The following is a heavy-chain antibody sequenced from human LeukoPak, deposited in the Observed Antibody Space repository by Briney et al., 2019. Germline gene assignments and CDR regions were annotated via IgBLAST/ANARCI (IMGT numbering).Heavy chain of an antibody. V-gene: IGHV3-30*02. Sequence: PGGSLRLSCAASGFTFSSYGMHWVRQAPGKGLEWVAFIRYDGSNKYYADSVKGRFTISRDNSKNTLYLQMNSLRAEDTAVYYCAKADSGSYYETYYYYMDVWGKGTTVTVSS. D-gene: IGHD1-26*01. CDR3: AKADSGSYYETYYYYMDV. CDR2: IRYDGSNK. CDR1: GFTFSSYG. J-gene: IGHJ6*03.